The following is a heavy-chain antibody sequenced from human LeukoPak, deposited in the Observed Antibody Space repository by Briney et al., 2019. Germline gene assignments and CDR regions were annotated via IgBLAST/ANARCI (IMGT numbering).Heavy chain of an antibody. CDR3: AKGRDDFWSGYVYFDY. D-gene: IGHD3-3*01. Sequence: GGSLRLSCAASGFTFSSYAMSWVRQAPGKGLEWVSAISGSGGSTYYADSVKGRFTTSRDNSKNTLYLQMNSLRAEDTAVYYCAKGRDDFWSGYVYFDYWGQGTLVTVSS. CDR1: GFTFSSYA. J-gene: IGHJ4*02. V-gene: IGHV3-23*01. CDR2: ISGSGGST.